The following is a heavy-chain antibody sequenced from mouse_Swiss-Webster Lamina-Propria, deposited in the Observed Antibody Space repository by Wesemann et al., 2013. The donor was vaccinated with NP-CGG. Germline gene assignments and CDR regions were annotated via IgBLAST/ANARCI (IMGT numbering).Heavy chain of an antibody. D-gene: IGHD2-12*01. Sequence: QVQLQQSGAELMKPGASVKISCKATGYTFSSYWIEWVKQRPGHGLEWIGEILPGSGSTNYNEKFKGKATFTADTSSNTAYMQLSSLTSEDSAVYYCARTTYALHYYAMDYWGQGTSVTVSS. CDR1: GYTFSSYW. CDR3: ARTTYALHYYAMDY. J-gene: IGHJ4*01. CDR2: ILPGSGST. V-gene: IGHV1-9*01.